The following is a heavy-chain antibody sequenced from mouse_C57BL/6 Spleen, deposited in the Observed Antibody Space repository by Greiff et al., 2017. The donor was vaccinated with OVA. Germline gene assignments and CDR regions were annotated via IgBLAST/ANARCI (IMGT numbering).Heavy chain of an antibody. Sequence: EVQGVESGGGLVQPGGSMKLSCVASGFTFSNYWMNWVRQSPEKGLEWVAQIRLKSDNYATHYAESVKGRFTISRDDSKSSVYLQMNNLRAEDTGIYYCTGGGTGAMDYWGQGTSVTVSS. CDR3: TGGGTGAMDY. V-gene: IGHV6-3*01. D-gene: IGHD3-3*01. CDR1: GFTFSNYW. J-gene: IGHJ4*01. CDR2: IRLKSDNYAT.